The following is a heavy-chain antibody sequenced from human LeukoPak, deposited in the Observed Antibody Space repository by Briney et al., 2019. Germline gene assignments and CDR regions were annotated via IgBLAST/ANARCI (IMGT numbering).Heavy chain of an antibody. CDR3: AKDRLNLILGTSTGLDY. Sequence: GRSLRLSCAASGFTFSSYGMNWVRQAPGKGLEWVAVISYDGTNKDYGDSVKGRFTISRDNSKNTLHLQMNSLRADDTAVYYCAKDRLNLILGTSTGLDYWGQGTLVTVSS. V-gene: IGHV3-30*18. CDR1: GFTFSSYG. CDR2: ISYDGTNK. J-gene: IGHJ4*02. D-gene: IGHD1-26*01.